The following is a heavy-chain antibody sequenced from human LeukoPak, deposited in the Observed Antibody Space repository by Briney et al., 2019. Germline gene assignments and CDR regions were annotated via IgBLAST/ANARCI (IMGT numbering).Heavy chain of an antibody. Sequence: GGSLRLSCAASGFTFSVYYMSWIRQAPGRGLEWVSYICSSSSYTNSADSVKGRFTISRDNAKNSLYLQMNSLRAEDTAVYYCARDEGYCSGGSCYSNYWGQGTLVTVSS. CDR1: GFTFSVYY. D-gene: IGHD2-15*01. V-gene: IGHV3-11*06. CDR2: ICSSSSYT. CDR3: ARDEGYCSGGSCYSNY. J-gene: IGHJ4*02.